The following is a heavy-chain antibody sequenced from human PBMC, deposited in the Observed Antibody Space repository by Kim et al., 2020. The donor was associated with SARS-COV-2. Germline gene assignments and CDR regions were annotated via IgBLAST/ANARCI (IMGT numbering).Heavy chain of an antibody. Sequence: ASVKVSCKASGYTFTSYTMHWVRQAPGQRLEWMGWINAGNGNTKYSQKFQGKVTITRDTSASTAYMELSSLRSEDTAVYYCVISGWGLPHYWGQGTLVTVSS. V-gene: IGHV1-3*01. CDR1: GYTFTSYT. J-gene: IGHJ4*02. CDR2: INAGNGNT. D-gene: IGHD6-19*01. CDR3: VISGWGLPHY.